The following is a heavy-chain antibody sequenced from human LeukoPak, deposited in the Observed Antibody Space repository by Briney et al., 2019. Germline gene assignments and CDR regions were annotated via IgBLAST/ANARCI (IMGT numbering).Heavy chain of an antibody. CDR1: GFTFSRYW. D-gene: IGHD6-13*01. J-gene: IGHJ4*02. CDR2: INRHGSST. V-gene: IGHV3-74*01. Sequence: QPGGSLRLSCAASGFTFSRYWMHWVRQAPGQGLVWVSRINRHGSSTNYADSVRGRFTISRDNAKNTLYLQMNTLRVEDTAVYYCGADVQYSSTPYYFDYWGQGALVTVSS. CDR3: GADVQYSSTPYYFDY.